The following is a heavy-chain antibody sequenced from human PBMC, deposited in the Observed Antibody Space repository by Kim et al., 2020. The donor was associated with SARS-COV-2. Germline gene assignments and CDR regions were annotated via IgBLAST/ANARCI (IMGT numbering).Heavy chain of an antibody. V-gene: IGHV5-51*01. D-gene: IGHD2-8*01. CDR3: ARRLYGGTWFDP. Sequence: RYNPSFQGQVTFSVDKSINTAYLQWSSLKASDTAIYFCARRLYGGTWFDPWGQGTLVTVSS. J-gene: IGHJ5*02.